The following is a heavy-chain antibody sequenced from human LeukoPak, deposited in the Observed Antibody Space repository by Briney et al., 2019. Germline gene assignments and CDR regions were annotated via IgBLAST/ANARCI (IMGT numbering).Heavy chain of an antibody. D-gene: IGHD4-23*01. Sequence: GGSLRLSCAASGFTFSSYAKHWFRQAPGKGLEWVAVISYDGSNKYYADSVKGRFTISRDNSKNTLYLQMNSLRAEDTAVYYCARDPYGGNSELYYYYYGMDVWGQGTTVTVSS. CDR3: ARDPYGGNSELYYYYYGMDV. CDR2: ISYDGSNK. CDR1: GFTFSSYA. V-gene: IGHV3-30*04. J-gene: IGHJ6*02.